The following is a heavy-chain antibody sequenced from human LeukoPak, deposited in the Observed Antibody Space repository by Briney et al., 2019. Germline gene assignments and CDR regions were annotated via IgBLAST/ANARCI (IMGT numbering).Heavy chain of an antibody. J-gene: IGHJ3*02. CDR1: GVTVSSNY. Sequence: GGSLRLSCAASGVTVSSNYMSWVRQAPGKGLEWVSVIYSGGTTYYADSVKGRFTISRDSSKNTLYLQMNSLTAEDTAVYYCARLTMVLAFDIWGRGTMVTVSS. D-gene: IGHD4/OR15-4a*01. V-gene: IGHV3-53*01. CDR2: IYSGGTT. CDR3: ARLTMVLAFDI.